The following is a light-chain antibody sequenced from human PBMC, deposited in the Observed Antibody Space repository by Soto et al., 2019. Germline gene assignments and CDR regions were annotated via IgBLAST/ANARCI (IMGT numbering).Light chain of an antibody. V-gene: IGKV1-5*02. J-gene: IGKJ5*01. CDR1: QNIRNW. Sequence: DIQRSHSPSTLSASVCDSVTLIFRASQNIRNWLAWYQQKPGKAPNPLIYDASSLKSGVPARFSGSGSGTEFTLTISSLQPDDFATYYCQQYNTYSKFGQGTRLEN. CDR3: QQYNTYSK. CDR2: DAS.